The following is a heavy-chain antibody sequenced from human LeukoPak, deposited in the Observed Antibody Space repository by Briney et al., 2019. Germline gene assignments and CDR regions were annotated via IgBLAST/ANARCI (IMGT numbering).Heavy chain of an antibody. D-gene: IGHD3-10*01. Sequence: SETLSLTCTVSGGSISGFHWSWIRQPPGKGLEWIGYIRYSGSTDYNPSLKSRVTISVDTSKNQFSLKLSSVTAADTAVYYCTRHLDYYGSGSYEYWGQGTLVTVSS. CDR3: TRHLDYYGSGSYEY. CDR2: IRYSGST. V-gene: IGHV4-59*08. J-gene: IGHJ4*02. CDR1: GGSISGFH.